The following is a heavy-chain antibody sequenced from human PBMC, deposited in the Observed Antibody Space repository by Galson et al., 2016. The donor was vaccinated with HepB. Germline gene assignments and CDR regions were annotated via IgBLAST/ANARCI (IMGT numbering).Heavy chain of an antibody. CDR3: AQVSDSSSCPSVFNI. J-gene: IGHJ3*02. CDR1: GGTFSSYA. D-gene: IGHD6-6*01. CDR2: IIPMFATA. V-gene: IGHV1-69*13. Sequence: SVKVSCKASGGTFSSYAINWVRQAPGQGLEWMGGIIPMFATANYAQKFQGRVTITADESTSTAYMELNSLTPEDTAVYYCAQVSDSSSCPSVFNIWGQGTMVTVSS.